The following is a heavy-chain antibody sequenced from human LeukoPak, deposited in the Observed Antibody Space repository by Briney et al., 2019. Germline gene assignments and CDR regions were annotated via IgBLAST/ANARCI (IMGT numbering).Heavy chain of an antibody. J-gene: IGHJ6*02. CDR1: GGSISTYY. V-gene: IGHV4-4*07. CDR2: MYTSGTT. Sequence: KPSETLSLTCTGSGGSISTYYWSWIRQPAGKGLEWIGRMYTSGTTKYNPSLKSRVTMSVDTSNNQFSLKVSSVTAADTAVYYCARDQGSYYGVDVWGQGTTVTVSS. CDR3: ARDQGSYYGVDV.